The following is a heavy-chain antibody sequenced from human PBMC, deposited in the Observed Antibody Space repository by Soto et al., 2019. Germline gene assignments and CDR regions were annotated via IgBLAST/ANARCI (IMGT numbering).Heavy chain of an antibody. V-gene: IGHV1-46*01. CDR3: ARLGGKLTSQTYYGMDV. CDR1: GYTVTSYY. J-gene: IGHJ6*02. CDR2: INPSGGIT. D-gene: IGHD6-6*01. Sequence: HVQLVQSGAEVKKPGASVKVSCKASGYTVTSYYMHWVRQAPGQGLEWMGIINPSGGITSYAQKFQGRVTMTRDTSPSTFYRELSSLRSADTAVYYCARLGGKLTSQTYYGMDVWGQGTTVTVSS.